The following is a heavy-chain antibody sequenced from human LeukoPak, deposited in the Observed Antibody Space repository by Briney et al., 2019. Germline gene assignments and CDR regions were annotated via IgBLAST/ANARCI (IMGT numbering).Heavy chain of an antibody. CDR1: GFTFSSYT. D-gene: IGHD1-26*01. V-gene: IGHV3-21*01. J-gene: IGHJ3*02. CDR3: ARKLYSDNSHDAFDI. CDR2: ISSSSTNI. Sequence: GGSLRLSCAASGFTFSSYTMKWVRQAPGKGLEWVSCISSSSTNIYYADSVKGRFTISRDNAKNSLYLQMNSLRAEDTAVYYCARKLYSDNSHDAFDIWGQGTMVIVSS.